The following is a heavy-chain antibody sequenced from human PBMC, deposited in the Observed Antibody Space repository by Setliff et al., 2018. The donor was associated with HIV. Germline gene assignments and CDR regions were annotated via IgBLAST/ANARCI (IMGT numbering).Heavy chain of an antibody. CDR1: GGSVSSPSYY. CDR2: VYNSGIT. Sequence: PSETLSLTCAVSGGSVSSPSYYWGWIRQPPGKGLEWIGSVYNSGITFKNPSLKSRVSISVDTSKSQFSLKLSSLTAADTAVYYCARGRTQWPNYNYFDPWGLGTLVTVSS. D-gene: IGHD6-19*01. V-gene: IGHV4-39*07. CDR3: ARGRTQWPNYNYFDP. J-gene: IGHJ5*02.